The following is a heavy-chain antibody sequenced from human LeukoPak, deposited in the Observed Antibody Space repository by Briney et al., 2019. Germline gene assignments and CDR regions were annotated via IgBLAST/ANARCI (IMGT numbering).Heavy chain of an antibody. CDR1: GFTFSDYY. D-gene: IGHD1-26*01. CDR2: ISSSGSTI. V-gene: IGHV3-11*01. Sequence: PGGSLRLSCAASGFTFSDYYMSWIRQAPGKGLEWVSYISSSGSTIYYADSVKGRFTISRDNAKNSLYPQMNSLRAEDTAVYYCARDPREIYYYYGMDVWGQGTTVTVSS. J-gene: IGHJ6*02. CDR3: ARDPREIYYYYGMDV.